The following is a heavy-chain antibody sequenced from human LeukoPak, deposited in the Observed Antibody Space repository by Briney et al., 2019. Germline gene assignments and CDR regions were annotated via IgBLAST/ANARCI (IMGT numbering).Heavy chain of an antibody. CDR1: GFTFSSYS. Sequence: PGGSLRLSCAASGFTFSSYSMNWVRQAPGKGLEWVAVIWYDGMIKYYADSVKGRFNISRDNSKNTLYLQMDSLGVDDTAVYYCARAVGPYDYWGQGTLVTVSS. CDR3: ARAVGPYDY. V-gene: IGHV3-33*08. D-gene: IGHD2-15*01. CDR2: IWYDGMIK. J-gene: IGHJ4*02.